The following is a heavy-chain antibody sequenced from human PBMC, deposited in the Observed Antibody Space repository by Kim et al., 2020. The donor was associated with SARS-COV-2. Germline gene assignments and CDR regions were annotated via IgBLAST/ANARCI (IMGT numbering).Heavy chain of an antibody. CDR3: ARDSDSSSWGKLDAFDI. D-gene: IGHD6-13*01. J-gene: IGHJ3*02. Sequence: SETLSLTCTVSGGSISSYYWSWIRQPAGKGLEWIGRIYTSGSTNYNPSLKSRVTMSVDTSKNQFSLKLSSVTAADTAVYYCARDSDSSSWGKLDAFDIWGQGTMVTVSS. CDR2: IYTSGST. V-gene: IGHV4-4*07. CDR1: GGSISSYY.